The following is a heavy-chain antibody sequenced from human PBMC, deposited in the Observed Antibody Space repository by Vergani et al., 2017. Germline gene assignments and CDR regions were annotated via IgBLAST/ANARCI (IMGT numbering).Heavy chain of an antibody. CDR1: SYSISSGYY. D-gene: IGHD3-16*01. V-gene: IGHV4-38-2*02. CDR2: IYHSGGT. Sequence: QVQLQESGPGLVKPSETLSLTCTVSSYSISSGYYWGWIRQPPGKGLEWIGFIYHSGGTSYSPSLKSRVTISLDTSKNQFSLKVASVTAADTAVYYCARDWGYWGQGTLVTVSS. CDR3: ARDWGY. J-gene: IGHJ4*02.